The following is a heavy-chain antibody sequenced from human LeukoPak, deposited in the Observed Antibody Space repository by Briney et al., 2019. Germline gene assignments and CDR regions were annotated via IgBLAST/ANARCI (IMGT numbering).Heavy chain of an antibody. CDR1: GGSIRSYY. D-gene: IGHD4-17*01. CDR3: ARDDGDYVLDY. J-gene: IGHJ4*02. Sequence: SETLSLTCAVSGGSIRSYYWSWIRQPAGKGLEWIGRIYSSGSTNYNPSLKSRVTMSVDTSKNLFSLRLSSVTAADTAVYYCARDDGDYVLDYWGQGTLVTVSS. CDR2: IYSSGST. V-gene: IGHV4-4*07.